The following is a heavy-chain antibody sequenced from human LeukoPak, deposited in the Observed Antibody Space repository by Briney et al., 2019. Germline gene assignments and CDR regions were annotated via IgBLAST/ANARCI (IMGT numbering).Heavy chain of an antibody. D-gene: IGHD2-2*01. Sequence: PSETLSLTCTVSGASIRSNYWSWIRQPPGRGLEWIGYMDNSGNTYYNPSLKSRLTISGDTSKYQVSLKLTSVTAADTAVYYCARLGGPAAVDYWGQGTLVTVSS. CDR2: MDNSGNT. V-gene: IGHV4-59*01. J-gene: IGHJ4*02. CDR1: GASIRSNY. CDR3: ARLGGPAAVDY.